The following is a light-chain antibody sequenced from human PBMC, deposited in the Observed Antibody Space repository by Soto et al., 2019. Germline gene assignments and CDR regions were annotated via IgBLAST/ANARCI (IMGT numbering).Light chain of an antibody. CDR2: DAS. Sequence: DIQMTQSPSTLSASVGDRVTITCRASQSISRGLAWYQQKAGKVPKLLIYDASPLVSGVPSRFSGSGSETEITLTISSLKPDDYATYYWQPYSPGTFGQGTKVEIK. CDR1: QSISRG. CDR3: QPYSPGT. J-gene: IGKJ1*01. V-gene: IGKV1-5*01.